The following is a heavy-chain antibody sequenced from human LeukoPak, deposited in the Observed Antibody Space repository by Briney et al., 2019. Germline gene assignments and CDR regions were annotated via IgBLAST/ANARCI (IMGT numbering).Heavy chain of an antibody. Sequence: SETLSLTCTVSGGSISSYYWSWIRQPPGKGLEWIGYIYYSGSTNYNPSLKSRVTISVDKSKNQFSLKLSSVTAADTAVYYCARAQRSEVEGWFDPWGQGTLVTVSS. V-gene: IGHV4-59*01. CDR3: ARAQRSEVEGWFDP. D-gene: IGHD5-24*01. CDR2: IYYSGST. J-gene: IGHJ5*02. CDR1: GGSISSYY.